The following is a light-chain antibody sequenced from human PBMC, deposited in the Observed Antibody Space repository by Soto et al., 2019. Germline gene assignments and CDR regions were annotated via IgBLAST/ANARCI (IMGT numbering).Light chain of an antibody. Sequence: EIVLTQSPGTLSLSPGERETLSCLPSQTVSSARLAWFQQTPGQAPRLLIYGASSRAPGIPDRFSGSGSETDFTLTITRLASEDFAVYSCHQYGSSPWTFGQGTKVDIK. CDR1: QTVSSAR. CDR3: HQYGSSPWT. V-gene: IGKV3-20*01. CDR2: GAS. J-gene: IGKJ1*01.